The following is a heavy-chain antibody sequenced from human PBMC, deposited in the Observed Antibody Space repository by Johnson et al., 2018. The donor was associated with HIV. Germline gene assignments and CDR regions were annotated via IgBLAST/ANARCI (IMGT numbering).Heavy chain of an antibody. V-gene: IGHV3-30*04. J-gene: IGHJ3*02. CDR3: AKVNFSGCYPGAFHI. D-gene: IGHD1-26*01. CDR2: ISYDGSNK. CDR1: GFTFSSYA. Sequence: QVQLVESGGGVVQPGRSLRLSCAASGFTFSSYAMHWVRQAPGKGLEWVAVISYDGSNKYYADSVKGRFTISRDNSKNTLYLQMNSLRAEDTAVYYCAKVNFSGCYPGAFHIWGQGTMVTVSS.